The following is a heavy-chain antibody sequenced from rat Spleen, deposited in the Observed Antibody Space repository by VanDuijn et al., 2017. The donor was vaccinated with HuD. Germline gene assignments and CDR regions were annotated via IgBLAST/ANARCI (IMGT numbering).Heavy chain of an antibody. Sequence: EVHLVEYGGGLVQPGRSLKLSCAASGFTFSNFYMAWVRQAPTKGLEWVAYINIGGGTSFYRDSVKGLFTIFRENAKSTIDLQMDSLRSEDTATYYCRTEGYTRYYYYPGGFDYWGQGVMVTVSS. CDR1: GFTFSNFY. J-gene: IGHJ2*01. CDR3: RTEGYTRYYYYPGGFDY. V-gene: IGHV5-27*01. CDR2: INIGGGTS. D-gene: IGHD1-6*01.